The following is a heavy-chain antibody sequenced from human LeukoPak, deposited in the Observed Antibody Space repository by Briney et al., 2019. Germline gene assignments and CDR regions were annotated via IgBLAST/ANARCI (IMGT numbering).Heavy chain of an antibody. Sequence: SETLSLTCTVSGGSTSSDHWSWIRQPPGKGLEWIGHIYYSGSMKYNPTLKSRVTISVDTSNNQFSLKLTTVTAADTAVYYCAREVITAARAFDIWGQGTMVTVSS. J-gene: IGHJ3*02. CDR2: IYYSGSM. V-gene: IGHV4-59*01. CDR1: GGSTSSDH. CDR3: AREVITAARAFDI. D-gene: IGHD3-10*01.